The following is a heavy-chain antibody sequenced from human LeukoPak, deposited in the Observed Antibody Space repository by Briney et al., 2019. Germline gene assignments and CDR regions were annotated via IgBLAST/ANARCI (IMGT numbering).Heavy chain of an antibody. J-gene: IGHJ4*02. D-gene: IGHD3-10*02. CDR3: AREVFGDRDY. CDR2: ISGSGGST. Sequence: GGSLRLSCAVSGFTFSSYAMSWVRQAPGKGLEWVSGISGSGGSTYYADSVKGRFTISRDNAKNSVYLQMNSLRAEDTAVYYCAREVFGDRDYWGQGTLVSVSS. CDR1: GFTFSSYA. V-gene: IGHV3-23*01.